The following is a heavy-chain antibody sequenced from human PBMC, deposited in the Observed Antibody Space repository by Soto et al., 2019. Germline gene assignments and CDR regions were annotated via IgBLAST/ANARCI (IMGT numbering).Heavy chain of an antibody. CDR1: GGSFSGHY. D-gene: IGHD3-3*01. CDR2: ITRSGNT. Sequence: SETLSLTCAVYGGSFSGHYWTWIRQPPGKGLEWVGEITRSGNTNYNPSLKSRVTISVDTSKNQFSLKLSSVTAADTAVYYCACNYYDFWSGYYSVGYFDYWAQGTRSPSPQ. V-gene: IGHV4-34*01. CDR3: ACNYYDFWSGYYSVGYFDY. J-gene: IGHJ4*02.